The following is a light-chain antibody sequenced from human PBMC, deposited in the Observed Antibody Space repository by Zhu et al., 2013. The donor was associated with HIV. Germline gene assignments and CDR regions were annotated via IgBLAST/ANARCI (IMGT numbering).Light chain of an antibody. V-gene: IGLV1-47*02. Sequence: QSVLTQPPSASGTPGQRVTISCSGSSSNIGSNTVSWYQQLPGTAPKLLIYSSNQRPSGVPDRFSGSKSGTSASLAISGLRSEDEADYYCTVWDDKLSTWVFGGGTKVTVV. CDR3: TVWDDKLSTWV. J-gene: IGLJ3*02. CDR2: SSN. CDR1: SSNIGSNT.